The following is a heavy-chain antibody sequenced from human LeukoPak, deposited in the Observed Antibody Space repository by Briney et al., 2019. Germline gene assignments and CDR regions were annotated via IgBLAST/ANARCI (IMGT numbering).Heavy chain of an antibody. D-gene: IGHD3-9*01. Sequence: SSETLSLTCAVYGGSFSGYYWSWIRQPPGKGLEWIGEINHSGSTNYNPSLKSRVTISVDTSKNQFSLKLSSVTAADTAVYYCARRLIRYFDWLLPDAFDPWGQGTLVTVSS. CDR2: INHSGST. V-gene: IGHV4-34*01. CDR3: ARRLIRYFDWLLPDAFDP. J-gene: IGHJ5*02. CDR1: GGSFSGYY.